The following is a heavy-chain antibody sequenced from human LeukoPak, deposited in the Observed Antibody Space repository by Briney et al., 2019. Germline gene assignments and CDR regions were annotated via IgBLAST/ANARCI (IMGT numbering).Heavy chain of an antibody. CDR1: GGSISSYY. CDR2: ISDSGRT. V-gene: IGHV4-59*01. Sequence: SETLSLTCTVSGGSISSYYWSWIRQPPGKGLEWIGYISDSGRTKFNSSLKSRVIISVDTSNNQFSLNLSSVTAADTAVYYCARGDYSGYYFDYWGQGTLVTVSS. D-gene: IGHD3-10*01. J-gene: IGHJ4*02. CDR3: ARGDYSGYYFDY.